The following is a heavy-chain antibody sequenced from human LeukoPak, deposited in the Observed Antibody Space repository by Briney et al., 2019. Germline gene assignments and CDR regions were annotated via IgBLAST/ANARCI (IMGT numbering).Heavy chain of an antibody. CDR3: AKSHSVAVAGTYSTYYFDS. V-gene: IGHV3-23*01. CDR2: ISGSGAST. D-gene: IGHD6-19*01. J-gene: IGHJ4*02. Sequence: GGSLRLSCAAYGFTFSSFAMSWVRQAPGRGLEWVSSISGSGASTYYADSVKGRFTISRDNSRNTLYLQMSSLRAEDTAVYYCAKSHSVAVAGTYSTYYFDSWGQGTLVTVSS. CDR1: GFTFSSFA.